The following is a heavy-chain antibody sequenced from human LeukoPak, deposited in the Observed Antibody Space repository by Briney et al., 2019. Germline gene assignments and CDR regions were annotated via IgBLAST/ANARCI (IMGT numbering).Heavy chain of an antibody. CDR2: ISGSGGTT. CDR1: GFTFSSYA. J-gene: IGHJ4*02. CDR3: AKGVNDFGSGYQYYFDY. V-gene: IGHV3-23*01. D-gene: IGHD3-3*01. Sequence: PGGSLRLSCAASGFTFSSYAMNWVRQAPGKGLEWVSAISGSGGTTYYADSVKGRFTISRDNSKNTLFLHMNGLRAEDTAVYYCAKGVNDFGSGYQYYFDYWGQGTLVTVSS.